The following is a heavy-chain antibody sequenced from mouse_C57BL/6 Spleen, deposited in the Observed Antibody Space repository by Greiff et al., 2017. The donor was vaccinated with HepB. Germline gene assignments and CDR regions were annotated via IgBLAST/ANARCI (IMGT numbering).Heavy chain of an antibody. D-gene: IGHD2-2*01. CDR3: ARHEGESYYGYDEDAMDY. V-gene: IGHV1-62-2*01. CDR2: FYPGSGSI. Sequence: QVQLQQSGAELVKPGASVKLSCKASGYTFTEYTIHWVKQRSGQGLEWIGWFYPGSGSIKYNEKFKDKATLTADKSSSTVYMELSRLTSEDSAVYFCARHEGESYYGYDEDAMDYWGQGTSVTVSS. CDR1: GYTFTEYT. J-gene: IGHJ4*01.